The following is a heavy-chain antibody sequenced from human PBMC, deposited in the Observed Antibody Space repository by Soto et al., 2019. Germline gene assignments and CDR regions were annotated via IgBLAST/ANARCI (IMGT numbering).Heavy chain of an antibody. V-gene: IGHV3-23*01. Sequence: GGSLRLSCAASGFTFSSYAMSWVRQAPGKGLEWVSAISGSGGSTYYADSVKGRFTISRDNSRNTLYLQMNSLRAEDTAVYYCARGMAVVPAAITRAGYYYYMDVWGKGTTVTVSS. CDR3: ARGMAVVPAAITRAGYYYYMDV. J-gene: IGHJ6*03. CDR2: ISGSGGST. CDR1: GFTFSSYA. D-gene: IGHD2-2*01.